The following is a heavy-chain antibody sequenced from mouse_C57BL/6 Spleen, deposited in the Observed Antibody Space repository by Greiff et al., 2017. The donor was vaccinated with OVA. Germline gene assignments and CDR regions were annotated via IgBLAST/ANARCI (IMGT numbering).Heavy chain of an antibody. V-gene: IGHV7-3*01. J-gene: IGHJ1*03. D-gene: IGHD1-1*01. CDR1: GFTFTDYY. CDR2: IRNKANGYTT. CDR3: ARVATRYFDV. Sequence: EVMLVESGGGLVQPGGSLSLSCAASGFTFTDYYMSWVRQPPGKALEWLGFIRNKANGYTTEYSASVKGLFTISRDNSQSILYLQMNALRAEDSATYYCARVATRYFDVWGTGTTVTVSS.